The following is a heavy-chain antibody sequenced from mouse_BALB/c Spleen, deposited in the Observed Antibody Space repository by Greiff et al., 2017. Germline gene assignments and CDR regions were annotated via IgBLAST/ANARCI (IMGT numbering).Heavy chain of an antibody. CDR1: GYSITSDYA. Sequence: EVKLLESGPGLVKPSQSLSLTCTVTGYSITSDYAWNWIRQFPGNKLEWMGYISYSGSTSYNPSLKSRISITRDTSKNQFFLQLNSVTTEDTATYYCARDYYGLYFDYWGQGTTLTVSS. CDR2: ISYSGST. J-gene: IGHJ2*01. D-gene: IGHD1-1*01. CDR3: ARDYYGLYFDY. V-gene: IGHV3-2*02.